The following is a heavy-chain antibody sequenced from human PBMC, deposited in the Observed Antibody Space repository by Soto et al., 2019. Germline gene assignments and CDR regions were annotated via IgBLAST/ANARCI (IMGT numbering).Heavy chain of an antibody. J-gene: IGHJ3*02. CDR3: ARDSITIFGVADHQSFDI. Sequence: EIQLVESGGGLVKPGGSLRLSCSASGFTFNTYSMTWVRQAPGKGLQWVSSISRSHTYIDNADSVRGRFTISRDNAHNAHNLQNDSLTAEHTAVYYAARDSITIFGVADHQSFDIWGQGTEVTVSS. CDR2: ISRSHTYI. CDR1: GFTFNTYS. V-gene: IGHV3-21*02. D-gene: IGHD3-3*01.